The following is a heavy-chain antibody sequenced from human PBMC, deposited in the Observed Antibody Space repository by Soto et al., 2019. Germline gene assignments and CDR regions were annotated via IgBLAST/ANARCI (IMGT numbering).Heavy chain of an antibody. D-gene: IGHD3-22*01. J-gene: IGHJ4*02. CDR1: GFTFKNYG. CDR2: IVYDGSYK. V-gene: IGHV3-30*18. CDR3: AKDAYYYDSGGDFEGGYFDY. Sequence: QVQLVESGGGVVQPGRSLRLSCAVSGFTFKNYGMHWVRQAPGKGLEWVAVIVYDGSYKYYADSVQGRFTISRDNSKNTLYMQMNSLRAEDTAVYYCAKDAYYYDSGGDFEGGYFDYWGQGNLVTVSS.